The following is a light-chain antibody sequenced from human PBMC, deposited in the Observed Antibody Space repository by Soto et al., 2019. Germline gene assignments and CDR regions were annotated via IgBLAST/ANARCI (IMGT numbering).Light chain of an antibody. Sequence: QSALTQPASVSGSPGQSITISCTGTSSDVGAYNYVSWYQQHPGKAPKLMIYEVSNRPSGVSNRFSGSKSGNTASLTIPGLQAEDEADYYCNSYTSSSARVFGGGTKLTVL. CDR3: NSYTSSSARV. CDR1: SSDVGAYNY. CDR2: EVS. V-gene: IGLV2-14*01. J-gene: IGLJ3*02.